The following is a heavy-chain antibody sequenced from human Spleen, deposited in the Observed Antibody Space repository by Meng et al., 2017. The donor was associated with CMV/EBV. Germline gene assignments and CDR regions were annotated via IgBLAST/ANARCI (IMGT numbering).Heavy chain of an antibody. D-gene: IGHD5-18*01. CDR1: GFTFSSYE. V-gene: IGHV3-48*03. Sequence: GESLKISCAASGFTFSSYEMNWVRQAPGKGLEWVSYISSSGSTIYYADSVKGRFTISRDNAKNSVYLRMSGLRVEDTAVYYCARDQEGTRIPSPIHYGLDVWGQGTTVTVSS. J-gene: IGHJ6*02. CDR3: ARDQEGTRIPSPIHYGLDV. CDR2: ISSSGSTI.